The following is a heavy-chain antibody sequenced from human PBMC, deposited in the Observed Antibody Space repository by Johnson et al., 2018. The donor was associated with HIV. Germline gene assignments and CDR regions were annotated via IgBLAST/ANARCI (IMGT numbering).Heavy chain of an antibody. CDR2: IKPDGSDK. Sequence: VQLVESGGGLVQPGRSLRLSCAASGFTFSSYAMHWVRQAPGKGLEWVANIKPDGSDKYYEASVQGRFTISRDNAKNSMYLQMNSLRAEDTAVYYCSRGLTGEQVDIWGQGTMVTVSS. J-gene: IGHJ3*02. CDR1: GFTFSSYA. CDR3: SRGLTGEQVDI. V-gene: IGHV3-7*01. D-gene: IGHD3-16*01.